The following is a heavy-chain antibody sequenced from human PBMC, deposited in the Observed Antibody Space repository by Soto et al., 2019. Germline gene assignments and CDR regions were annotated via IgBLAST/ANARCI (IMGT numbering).Heavy chain of an antibody. J-gene: IGHJ5*02. D-gene: IGHD2-15*01. CDR2: IYWDGDR. CDR3: AHTRGGGNAACFDA. Sequence: QITLKESGPSLLEPTQTLTLTCTFSGFSLTSGPAGVGWIRQPPGKGLEWLALIYWDGDRRYSPSLKSRLTIIKDTSKAQVVLTMTNMAPVDTGTYYCAHTRGGGNAACFDAWGQGTLVTVSS. CDR1: GFSLTSGPAG. V-gene: IGHV2-5*02.